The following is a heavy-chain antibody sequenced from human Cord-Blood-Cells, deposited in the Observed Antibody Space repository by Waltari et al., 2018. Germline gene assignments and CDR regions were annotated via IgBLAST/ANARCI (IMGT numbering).Heavy chain of an antibody. CDR3: ASRRYFDL. J-gene: IGHJ2*01. CDR1: GGSFSGYY. CDR2: INHSGST. D-gene: IGHD6-6*01. V-gene: IGHV4-34*01. Sequence: QVQLQQWGAGLLKPSETLSLTCAVYGGSFSGYYWSRIRPPPGKGLEWIGEINHSGSTNYYAARKIRVTISVATSKNQFSLKVSSVTAADTAVYYCASRRYFDLWGRGTLVTVSS.